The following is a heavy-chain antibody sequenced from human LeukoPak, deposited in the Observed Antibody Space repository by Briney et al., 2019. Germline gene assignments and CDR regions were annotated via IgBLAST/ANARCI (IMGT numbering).Heavy chain of an antibody. V-gene: IGHV4-61*09. D-gene: IGHD6-19*01. Sequence: SQTLSLTCTVSGGSISSGSYYWSWIRQPAGKWLEWIGEINHSGSTNYNPSLKSRVTISVDTSKNQFSLKLSSVTAADTAVYYCARGFGWVAVAGTGNWFDPWGQGTLVTVSS. J-gene: IGHJ5*02. CDR2: INHSGST. CDR1: GGSISSGSYY. CDR3: ARGFGWVAVAGTGNWFDP.